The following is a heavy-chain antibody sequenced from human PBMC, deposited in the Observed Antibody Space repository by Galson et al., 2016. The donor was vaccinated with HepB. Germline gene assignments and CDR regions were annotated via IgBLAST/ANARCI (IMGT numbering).Heavy chain of an antibody. CDR1: GFTFSSYD. J-gene: IGHJ6*02. V-gene: IGHV3-30*18. Sequence: SLRLSCAASGFTFSSYDMHWVRQAPGKGLEWVAVISSDGSNKYYADSVKGRFTISRDNSKNTLNLQMNSLRAEDTAVYYCAKDRVGGPYYYYGMDVWGQGTTVTVSS. CDR3: AKDRVGGPYYYYGMDV. D-gene: IGHD3-10*01. CDR2: ISSDGSNK.